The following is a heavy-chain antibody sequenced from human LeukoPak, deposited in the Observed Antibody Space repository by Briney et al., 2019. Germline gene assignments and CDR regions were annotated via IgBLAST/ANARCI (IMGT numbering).Heavy chain of an antibody. D-gene: IGHD2-15*01. J-gene: IGHJ5*02. CDR2: IIPIFGTA. V-gene: IGHV1-69*05. CDR3: ARDSMDIVVVDNWFDL. Sequence: SVKVSCKASGGTFSSYAISWVRQAPGQGLEWMGRIIPIFGTANYAQKFQGRVTITTDESTSTAYMELSSLRSEDTAVYYCARDSMDIVVVDNWFDLWGQGTLVTVSS. CDR1: GGTFSSYA.